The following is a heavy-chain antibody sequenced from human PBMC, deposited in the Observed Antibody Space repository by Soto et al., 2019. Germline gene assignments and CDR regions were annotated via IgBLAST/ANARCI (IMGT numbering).Heavy chain of an antibody. J-gene: IGHJ5*02. CDR2: IYYSGST. V-gene: IGHV4-59*01. CDR1: GGSISSYY. Sequence: QVQLQESGPGLVKPSETLSLTCTVSGGSISSYYWSWIRQPPGKGLEWIGYIYYSGSTNYNPSLTSRVTISVDTSKNQFSLKLSSVTAADTAVYYCARSRRYGSGPMGFDPWGQGTLVTVSS. CDR3: ARSRRYGSGPMGFDP. D-gene: IGHD3-10*01.